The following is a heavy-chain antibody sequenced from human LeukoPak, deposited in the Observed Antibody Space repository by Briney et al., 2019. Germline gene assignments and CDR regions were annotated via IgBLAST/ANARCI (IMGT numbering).Heavy chain of an antibody. CDR2: ISSSSSTI. V-gene: IGHV3-48*01. Sequence: GGPLRLSCAASGFIFSNYNMNWVRQAPGKGLEWVSYISSSSSTIYNADSVKGRFTISRDNSKNTLYLQMNSLRAEDTAVYYCARMPGTALEIDYWGQGTLVTVSS. D-gene: IGHD6-13*01. J-gene: IGHJ4*02. CDR3: ARMPGTALEIDY. CDR1: GFIFSNYN.